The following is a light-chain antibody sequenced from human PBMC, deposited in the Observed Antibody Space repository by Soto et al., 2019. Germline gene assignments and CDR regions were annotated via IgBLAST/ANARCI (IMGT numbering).Light chain of an antibody. J-gene: IGLJ1*01. CDR1: SSDVGGYNY. Sequence: QSVLTQPASVSGSPGLSITISCTGTSSDVGGYNYVSWYQQHPGKAPKLMIYDVSNRPSGVSNRFSGSKSGNTASLTISGLQAEDEADYYCSSYTSSRTCVFGTGTKVTVL. CDR2: DVS. CDR3: SSYTSSRTCV. V-gene: IGLV2-14*01.